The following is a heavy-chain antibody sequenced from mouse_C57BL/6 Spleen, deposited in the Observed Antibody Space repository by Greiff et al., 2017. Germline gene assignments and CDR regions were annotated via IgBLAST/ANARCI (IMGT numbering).Heavy chain of an antibody. J-gene: IGHJ1*03. CDR1: GYAFSSYW. CDR2: IYPGDGDT. CDR3: ARGVITRYFDV. Sequence: QVQLQQSGAELVKPGASVKISCKASGYAFSSYWLNWVKQRPGKGLEWIGQIYPGDGDTNYNGKFKGKATLTADKSSSTAYMQLSSLTSEDSAVYFCARGVITRYFDVWGTGTTVTVSS. D-gene: IGHD2-4*01. V-gene: IGHV1-80*01.